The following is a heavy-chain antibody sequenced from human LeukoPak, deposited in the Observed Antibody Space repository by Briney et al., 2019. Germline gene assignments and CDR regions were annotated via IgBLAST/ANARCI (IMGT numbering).Heavy chain of an antibody. D-gene: IGHD2-15*01. CDR2: GHYSGST. Sequence: SETLSLTCTVSGGSISAISGGPYYWGWTRQPPGQGLEWIGSGHYSGSTNYNPSLNSRVTISLDTSKNQFSLNLSSVTAADTAVYYCARVDGSCRGAGCYPFSFDDWGQGNLVTVSS. CDR3: ARVDGSCRGAGCYPFSFDD. J-gene: IGHJ4*02. CDR1: GGSISAISGGPYY. V-gene: IGHV4-39*07.